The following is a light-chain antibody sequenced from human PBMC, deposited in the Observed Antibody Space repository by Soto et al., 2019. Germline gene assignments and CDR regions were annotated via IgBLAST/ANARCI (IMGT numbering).Light chain of an antibody. CDR3: QQYGSSPGT. V-gene: IGKV3-20*01. J-gene: IGKJ1*01. CDR2: GAS. Sequence: EIVLTQSPGTLSSSPGERVTLSCRASHFITSNYLAWYQQKPGQAPRLLIFGASIRATGLPGRFSGGGSGAVFTLTISRLEPEDVAVYYCQQYGSSPGTFGPGTKVEIK. CDR1: HFITSNY.